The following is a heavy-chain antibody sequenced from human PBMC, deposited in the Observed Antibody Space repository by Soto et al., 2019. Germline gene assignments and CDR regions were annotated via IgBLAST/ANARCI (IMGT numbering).Heavy chain of an antibody. D-gene: IGHD3-3*01. CDR1: GYTLTELS. J-gene: IGHJ4*02. V-gene: IGHV1-24*01. CDR3: AGVAYLDFWTGYFPNEY. Sequence: ASVKVSCKVSGYTLTELSMHWVRQAPGKGLEWMGGIDPAAGAANYAQRFQGRVTMTADESATTVYMELSSLRSEDTAVYYCAGVAYLDFWTGYFPNEYWGQGTLVTVSS. CDR2: IDPAAGAA.